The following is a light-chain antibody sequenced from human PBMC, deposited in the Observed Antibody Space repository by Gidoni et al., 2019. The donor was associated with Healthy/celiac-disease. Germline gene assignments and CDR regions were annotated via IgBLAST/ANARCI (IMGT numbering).Light chain of an antibody. CDR1: QSVSSSY. CDR3: QQYGSSPPAT. CDR2: GAS. V-gene: IGKV3-20*01. J-gene: IGKJ2*01. Sequence: EIVLTQSPGTLSLSPGERATLSCRASQSVSSSYLAWYQQKPGQAPRLLIYGASSRAPGIPDRFRGSGSGTDFTLTISRLEPEDFAVYYCQQYGSSPPATFGQGTKLEIK.